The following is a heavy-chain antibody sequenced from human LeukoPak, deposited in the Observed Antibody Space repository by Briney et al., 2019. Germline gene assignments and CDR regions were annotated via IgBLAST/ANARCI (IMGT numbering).Heavy chain of an antibody. V-gene: IGHV4-39*01. Sequence: PSETLSLTCTVSGGSISSSSYYWGWIRQPPGKGLEWIGRIYYSGSTYYNPSLKSRVTISVDTSKNQFSLKLSSVTAADAAMYYCARQLPTAAADTRGYFEYWGQGAVVTVSS. CDR1: GGSISSSSYY. CDR3: ARQLPTAAADTRGYFEY. D-gene: IGHD6-13*01. J-gene: IGHJ4*01. CDR2: IYYSGST.